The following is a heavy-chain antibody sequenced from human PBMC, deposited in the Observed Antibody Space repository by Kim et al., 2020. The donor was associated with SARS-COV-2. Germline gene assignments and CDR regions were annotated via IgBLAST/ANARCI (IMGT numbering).Heavy chain of an antibody. Sequence: ADTVKCRFTISRDYHKNTLYLQMNTLRAEDTAVYYCARALVVTTDAFDIWGQWTMVTVSS. CDR3: ARALVVTTDAFDI. V-gene: IGHV3-33*01. D-gene: IGHD2-21*02. J-gene: IGHJ3*02.